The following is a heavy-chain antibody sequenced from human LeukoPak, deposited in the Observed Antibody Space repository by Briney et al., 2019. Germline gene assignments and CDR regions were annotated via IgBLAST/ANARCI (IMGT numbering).Heavy chain of an antibody. J-gene: IGHJ4*02. V-gene: IGHV3-33*01. Sequence: GGSLRLSCAASGFTFSTYGMHWVRQAPGKGLEWVAVVWHDGSNKFYADSMKGRITISRDNSKNTLYLQMNTLRAEDSALYYCARAPQWEPPDYWGQGIQVIVSS. CDR2: VWHDGSNK. CDR3: ARAPQWEPPDY. CDR1: GFTFSTYG. D-gene: IGHD1-26*01.